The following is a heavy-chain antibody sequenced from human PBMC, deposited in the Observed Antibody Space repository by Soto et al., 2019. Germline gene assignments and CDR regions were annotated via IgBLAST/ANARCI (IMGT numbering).Heavy chain of an antibody. CDR3: TSQGLYYDSSGKKAPVY. CDR1: GFTFSGSA. D-gene: IGHD3-22*01. J-gene: IGHJ4*02. CDR2: IRSKANSYAT. Sequence: GGSLRLSCAASGFTFSGSAMHWVRQASGKGLEWVGRIRSKANSYATAYAASVKGRFTISRDDSKNTAYLQMNSLKTEDTAVYYCTSQGLYYDSSGKKAPVYWGQGTLVTVSS. V-gene: IGHV3-73*01.